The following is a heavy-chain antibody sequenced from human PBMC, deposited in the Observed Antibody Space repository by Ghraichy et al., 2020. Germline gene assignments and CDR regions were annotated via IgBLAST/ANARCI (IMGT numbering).Heavy chain of an antibody. Sequence: ASVKVSCKASGYTFTSYAMHWVRQAPGQRLEWMGWINPGNGNTRYSQKFQGRLTITRDTSASTAYMELSSLRSEDTAVYYCARDGYYDFWNDYYDYNWFDPWGQGTLVTVSS. J-gene: IGHJ5*02. D-gene: IGHD3-3*01. CDR2: INPGNGNT. CDR3: ARDGYYDFWNDYYDYNWFDP. CDR1: GYTFTSYA. V-gene: IGHV1-3*01.